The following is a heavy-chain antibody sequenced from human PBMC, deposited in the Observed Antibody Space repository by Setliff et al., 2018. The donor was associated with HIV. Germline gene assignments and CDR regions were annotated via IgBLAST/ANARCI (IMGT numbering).Heavy chain of an antibody. CDR1: GFTFSSYA. CDR2: ISGSGGST. CDR3: ARGRVLEWLLNH. V-gene: IGHV3-23*01. D-gene: IGHD3-3*01. J-gene: IGHJ4*02. Sequence: GGSLRLSCAASGFTFSSYAMSWVRQAPGKGLEWVSAISGSGGSTYYADSVKGRFTISRDNSKNTLYLQMNSLRAEDTAVYYCARGRVLEWLLNHWGQGTRVTVSS.